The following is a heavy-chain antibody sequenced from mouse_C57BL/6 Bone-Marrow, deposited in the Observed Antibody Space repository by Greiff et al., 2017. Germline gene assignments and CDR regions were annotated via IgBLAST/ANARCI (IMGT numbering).Heavy chain of an antibody. D-gene: IGHD1-1*01. CDR1: GIDFSRYW. CDR3: ARGFYYGSSYQVPYWYFDV. CDR2: INPDSSTI. V-gene: IGHV4-1*01. Sequence: EVKLMESGGGLVQPGGSLKLSCAASGIDFSRYWMSWVRRAPGKGLEWIGEINPDSSTINYAPSLKDKFIISRDNAKNTLYLQMSKVRSEDTALYYCARGFYYGSSYQVPYWYFDVWGTGTTVTVSS. J-gene: IGHJ1*03.